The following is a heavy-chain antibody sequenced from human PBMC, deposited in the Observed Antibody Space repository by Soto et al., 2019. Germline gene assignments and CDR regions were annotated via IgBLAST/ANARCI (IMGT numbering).Heavy chain of an antibody. J-gene: IGHJ6*03. CDR2: INDSGDI. V-gene: IGHV4-34*01. Sequence: QVQLQQWGAGLLKPSETLSLTCAVYGGSFSGYQWSWIRQTPGKGLEWIGGINDSGDINYNPSLKSRVTILLDSPKKQISLRLSSVTAADTAVYYCARGLILWFGELSRRGGYYFYMDVWGKGTTVIVSS. CDR3: ARGLILWFGELSRRGGYYFYMDV. D-gene: IGHD3-10*01. CDR1: GGSFSGYQ.